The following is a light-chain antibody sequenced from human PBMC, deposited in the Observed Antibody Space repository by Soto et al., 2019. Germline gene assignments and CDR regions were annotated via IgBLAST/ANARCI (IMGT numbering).Light chain of an antibody. CDR2: NVG. Sequence: QPASVSGSPGQSITISCTGTNGDVGGYNYVSWYQQYPGKAPKLMIYNVGDRPSGVSSRFSGSKSGSTASLTISGLQAEDEADYYCTSYTSTNSLVFGGGTQLTVL. V-gene: IGLV2-14*03. J-gene: IGLJ2*01. CDR1: NGDVGGYNY. CDR3: TSYTSTNSLV.